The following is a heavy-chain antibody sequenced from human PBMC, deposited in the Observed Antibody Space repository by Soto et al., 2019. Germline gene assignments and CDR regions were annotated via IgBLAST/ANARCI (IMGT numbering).Heavy chain of an antibody. D-gene: IGHD1-7*01. J-gene: IGHJ6*03. CDR2: TYYRSRWYN. Sequence: SQTLSLTCAISGDSVSSNSAAWNWIRQSPSRGLEWLGRTYYRSRWYNDYAVPVRSRITVNADTSKNQFSLQLTSVTPEDTAVYYCAGTTSYQWNYMDVWGKGTTVTVSS. CDR3: AGTTSYQWNYMDV. CDR1: GDSVSSNSAA. V-gene: IGHV6-1*01.